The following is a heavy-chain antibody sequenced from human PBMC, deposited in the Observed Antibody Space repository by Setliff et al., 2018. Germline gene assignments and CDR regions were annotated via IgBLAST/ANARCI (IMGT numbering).Heavy chain of an antibody. CDR1: GYTFTSYD. V-gene: IGHV1-8*01. Sequence: GASVKVSCKASGYTFTSYDINWVRQATGQGLEWMGWMNPNSGNTGYAQKFQGRVTMTRNTSISTAYMELSSLRSEDTAVYYCARDGSNYYDNSGYYVLGFMDVWGQGTTVTVSS. CDR2: MNPNSGNT. J-gene: IGHJ6*02. D-gene: IGHD3-22*01. CDR3: ARDGSNYYDNSGYYVLGFMDV.